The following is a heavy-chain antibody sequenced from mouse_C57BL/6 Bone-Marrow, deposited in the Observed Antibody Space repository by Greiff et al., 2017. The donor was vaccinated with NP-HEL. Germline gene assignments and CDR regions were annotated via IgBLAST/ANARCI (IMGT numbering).Heavy chain of an antibody. V-gene: IGHV1-53*01. J-gene: IGHJ4*01. CDR3: ARDYYDPFYAMDY. CDR1: GYTFTSYW. CDR2: INPSNGGT. D-gene: IGHD2-4*01. Sequence: VKLQQPGTELVKPGASVKLSCKASGYTFTSYWMHWVKQRPGQGLEWIGNINPSNGGTNYNEKFKSKATLTVDKSSSTAYMQLSSLTSEDSAVYFCARDYYDPFYAMDYWGQGTSVTVSS.